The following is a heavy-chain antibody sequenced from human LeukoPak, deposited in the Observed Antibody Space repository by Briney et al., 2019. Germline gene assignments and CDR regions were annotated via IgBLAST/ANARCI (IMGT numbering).Heavy chain of an antibody. CDR3: ARDQCTGGVCYYSWYYYYMDV. D-gene: IGHD2-8*02. CDR1: GFTFSNAW. V-gene: IGHV3-15*01. J-gene: IGHJ6*03. CDR2: IKSKTDGGTT. Sequence: PGGSLRLSCAASGFTFSNAWMSWVRQAPGKGLEWVGRIKSKTDGGTTDYAAPVRGRFTISRDNAKNSLYLQMNSLRDEDTAVYYCARDQCTGGVCYYSWYYYYMDVWGKGTTVTVSS.